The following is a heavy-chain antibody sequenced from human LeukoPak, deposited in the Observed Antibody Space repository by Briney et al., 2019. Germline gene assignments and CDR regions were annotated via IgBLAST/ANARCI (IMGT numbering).Heavy chain of an antibody. D-gene: IGHD4-23*01. CDR1: GGSISSYY. J-gene: IGHJ4*02. CDR2: IYYSGST. V-gene: IGHV4-59*01. CDR3: ARGSVATRFDDY. Sequence: SETLSLTCTVSGGSISSYYWSWIRQPPGKGLEWIGYIYYSGSTNYNPSLKSRVTISVDTSKNQFSLKLSSVTAADTAVYYCARGSVATRFDDYWGQGTLVTVSS.